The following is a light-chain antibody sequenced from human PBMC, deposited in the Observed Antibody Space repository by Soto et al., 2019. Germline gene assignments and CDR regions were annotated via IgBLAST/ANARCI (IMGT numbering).Light chain of an antibody. CDR3: QQYISSSWT. CDR2: GAS. J-gene: IGKJ1*01. CDR1: SAY. Sequence: EIVLTQSPGTLSLSPGERATLSCRASSAYLAWYRQKVGQAPRLLIYGASVRAPGIPDRFSGSASGTDFTLTITRLEPEDSAVYYCQQYISSSWTFGQGTKVEVK. V-gene: IGKV3-20*01.